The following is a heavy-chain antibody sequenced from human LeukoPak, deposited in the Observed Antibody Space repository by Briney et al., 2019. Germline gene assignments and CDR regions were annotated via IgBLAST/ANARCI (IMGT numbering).Heavy chain of an antibody. CDR3: ARGTSSSSNYYYYYGMDV. D-gene: IGHD6-6*01. CDR2: TYYSGST. V-gene: IGHV4-61*01. CDR1: GGSVSSGSYY. J-gene: IGHJ6*02. Sequence: SETLSLTCTVSGGSVSSGSYYWSWIRQPPGKGLEWIGHTYYSGSTNYNPSLKSRVTISVDTSKNQFSLKLSSVTAADTAVYYCARGTSSSSNYYYYYGMDVWGQGTTVTVSS.